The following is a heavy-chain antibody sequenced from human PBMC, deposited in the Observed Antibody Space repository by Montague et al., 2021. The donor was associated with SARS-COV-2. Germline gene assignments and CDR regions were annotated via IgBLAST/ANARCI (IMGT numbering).Heavy chain of an antibody. J-gene: IGHJ6*02. CDR3: ARVGRQQLVRLSGMDV. CDR2: IYYSGST. Sequence: SETLSLTCTGYGGSNSSSSYYWGWIRQPPGKGLEWIGSIYYSGSTYYNPSLKSRVTISVDTSKNQFSLKLSSVTAADTAVYYCARVGRQQLVRLSGMDVWGQGTTVTVSS. D-gene: IGHD6-13*01. V-gene: IGHV4-39*07. CDR1: GGSNSSSSYY.